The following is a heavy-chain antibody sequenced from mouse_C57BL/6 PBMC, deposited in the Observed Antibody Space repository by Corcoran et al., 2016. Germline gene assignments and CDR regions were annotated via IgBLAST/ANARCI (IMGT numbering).Heavy chain of an antibody. J-gene: IGHJ4*01. CDR2: INPNNGGT. V-gene: IGHV1-26*01. CDR1: GYTFTDYY. D-gene: IGHD2-4*01. Sequence: EVQLQQSGPELVKPGASVKISCKASGYTFTDYYMNWVKQSHGKSLEWIGDINPNNGGTSYNQKFKGKATLTVDKSSSTAYMELRSLTSEDSAVYYCARGDDYALRYAMDYWGQGTSVTVSS. CDR3: ARGDDYALRYAMDY.